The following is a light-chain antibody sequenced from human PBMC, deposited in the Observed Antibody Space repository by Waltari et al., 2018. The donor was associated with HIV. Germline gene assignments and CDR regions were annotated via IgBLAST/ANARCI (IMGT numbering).Light chain of an antibody. CDR2: DVD. CDR3: SSYTTTNTVV. J-gene: IGLJ2*01. Sequence: QSALTQPASVSGSPGQSITISCTGTSSDISPYSFFSWYQKHPDKAPKLLIYDVDNRPSGVSRRFSGSKSGDTASLTISSIQADDEADYYCSSYTTTNTVVFGGGTKFTVL. CDR1: SSDISPYSF. V-gene: IGLV2-14*03.